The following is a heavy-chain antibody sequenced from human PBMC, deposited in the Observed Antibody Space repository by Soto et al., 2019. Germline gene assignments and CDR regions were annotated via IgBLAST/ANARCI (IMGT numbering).Heavy chain of an antibody. CDR2: IIPIFGTA. J-gene: IGHJ3*02. V-gene: IGHV1-69*13. CDR3: ARDVPPRYDYSNYVAFDI. Sequence: SVKVSCKASGGTFSSYAISWVRQAPGQGLEWMGGIIPIFGTANYAQKFQGRVTITADESTSTAYMELSSLRSEDTAVYYCARDVPPRYDYSNYVAFDIWGQGTMVTVSS. D-gene: IGHD4-4*01. CDR1: GGTFSSYA.